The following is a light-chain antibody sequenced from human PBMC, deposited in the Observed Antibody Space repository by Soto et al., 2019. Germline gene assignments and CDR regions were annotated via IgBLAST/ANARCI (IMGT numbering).Light chain of an antibody. V-gene: IGKV3-11*01. J-gene: IGKJ4*01. CDR3: QQRNSWPPT. CDR2: YAS. Sequence: EIVLTQXPATLSLSPGDRATLSCRASQSVGNDLVWYHQKRGQAPRVLIYYASNRATGIPARFSGSGSGTDFTLTISGLEPEDFAFYYCQQRNSWPPTFGGGTRVEIK. CDR1: QSVGND.